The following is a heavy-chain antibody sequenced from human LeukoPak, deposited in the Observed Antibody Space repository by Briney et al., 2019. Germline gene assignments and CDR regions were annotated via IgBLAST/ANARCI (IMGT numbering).Heavy chain of an antibody. V-gene: IGHV1-2*02. Sequence: ASVKVSCKASGYTFTGYYIHWVRQAPGQGLEWMGWINPNSGDKDYAQRFQGRATMTRDTSIRTAYINLNRLTSDDTAVYYCARHLIQGGDEWGQGTLVTVSS. CDR3: ARHLIQGGDE. J-gene: IGHJ1*01. CDR2: INPNSGDK. CDR1: GYTFTGYY. D-gene: IGHD5-18*01.